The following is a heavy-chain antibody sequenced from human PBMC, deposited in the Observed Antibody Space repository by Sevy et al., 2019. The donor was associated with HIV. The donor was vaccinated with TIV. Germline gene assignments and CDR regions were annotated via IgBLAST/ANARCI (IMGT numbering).Heavy chain of an antibody. V-gene: IGHV3-49*04. CDR2: TKSKAHGGTS. CDR3: TRWSGSQSIFDF. Sequence: GGSLRLSCTASGFTLGDYGMSWVRQAPGKGLEWISFTKSKAHGGTSENAASVRGRFTISRDDSKRIIYLQMNNLKIEDTAVYYCTRWSGSQSIFDFWGQGTLVTVSS. CDR1: GFTLGDYG. J-gene: IGHJ4*02. D-gene: IGHD1-26*01.